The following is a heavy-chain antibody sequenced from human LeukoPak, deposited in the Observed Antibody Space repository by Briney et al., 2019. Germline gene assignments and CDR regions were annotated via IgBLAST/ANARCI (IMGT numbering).Heavy chain of an antibody. V-gene: IGHV3-30*02. CDR3: ARSQTDLPTFDY. D-gene: IGHD1-1*01. J-gene: IGHJ4*02. CDR1: GFTFSSYG. CDR2: IRYDGSNK. Sequence: GGSLRLSCAASGFTFSSYGMHWVRQAPGKGLEWVAFIRYDGSNKYYADSVKGRFTISRDNSKNTLYLQMNSLRAEDTAVYYCARSQTDLPTFDYWGQGTLVTVSS.